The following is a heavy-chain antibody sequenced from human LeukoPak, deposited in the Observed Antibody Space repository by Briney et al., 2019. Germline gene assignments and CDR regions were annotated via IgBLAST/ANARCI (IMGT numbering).Heavy chain of an antibody. CDR1: GFTVSSHY. CDR2: IYSGGST. D-gene: IGHD6-6*01. V-gene: IGHV3-66*01. Sequence: GGSLRLSCAASGFTVSSHYMSWVRQAPGKGLEWVSVIYSGGSTYYADSVKGRFTISRDNAKNSLYLQMNSLRPEDTAVYFCARDRHVPGLYYYYMDVWGKGTTVTVSS. CDR3: ARDRHVPGLYYYYMDV. J-gene: IGHJ6*03.